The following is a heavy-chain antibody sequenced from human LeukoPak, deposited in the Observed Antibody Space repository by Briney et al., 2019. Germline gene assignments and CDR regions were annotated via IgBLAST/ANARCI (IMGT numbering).Heavy chain of an antibody. CDR3: ARGFCSGGSCYEGY. D-gene: IGHD2-15*01. Sequence: ASVKVSCKASGYTFTAYYLHWVRQAPGQGLEWMGWISPNSGATNYAQKFQGRVSMTRDTSSSTACMELSSLRPDDTAVFYCARGFCSGGSCYEGYWGQGTLVTVSS. CDR1: GYTFTAYY. V-gene: IGHV1-2*02. CDR2: ISPNSGAT. J-gene: IGHJ4*02.